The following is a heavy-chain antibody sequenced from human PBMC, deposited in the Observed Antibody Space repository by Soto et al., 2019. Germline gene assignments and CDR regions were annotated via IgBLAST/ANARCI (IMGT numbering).Heavy chain of an antibody. J-gene: IGHJ4*02. Sequence: QVQLVQSGAEVKRPGSSVKVSCKASGDTFNFYSINWVRQAPGLGLEWMGRVNPIVSMSNYAQKFQGRVTMTADKSTSTAYMELSSLRSEDTSIYYCASMYGSGYRAFDYWGQGALVTVSS. V-gene: IGHV1-69*02. CDR3: ASMYGSGYRAFDY. CDR1: GDTFNFYS. D-gene: IGHD3-10*01. CDR2: VNPIVSMS.